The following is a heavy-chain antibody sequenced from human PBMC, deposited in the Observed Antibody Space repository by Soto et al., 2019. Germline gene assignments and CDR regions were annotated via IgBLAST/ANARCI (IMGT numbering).Heavy chain of an antibody. CDR3: ARDYGGNLSYYYYGMDV. CDR1: GGTFSSYA. J-gene: IGHJ6*02. D-gene: IGHD4-17*01. V-gene: IGHV1-69*13. Sequence: SSVKVSCKASGGTFSSYAISWVRQAHGQGLEWMGGIIPIFGTANYAQKFQGRVTITADESTSTAYMELSSLRSEDTAVYYCARDYGGNLSYYYYGMDVWGQGTTVTVSS. CDR2: IIPIFGTA.